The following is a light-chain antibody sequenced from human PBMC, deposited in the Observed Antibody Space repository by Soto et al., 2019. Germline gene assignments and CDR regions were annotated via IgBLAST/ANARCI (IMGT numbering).Light chain of an antibody. CDR2: GNS. CDR3: QSYDSSLSGWV. J-gene: IGLJ3*02. V-gene: IGLV1-40*01. Sequence: QTVVTQPPSASGTPGQRVTISCSGSTSNIAIHYVYWYQQLPGTAPKLLIYGNSNRPSGVPDRFSGSKSGTSASLAITGLQAEDEADYYCQSYDSSLSGWVFGGGTKLTVL. CDR1: TSNIAIHY.